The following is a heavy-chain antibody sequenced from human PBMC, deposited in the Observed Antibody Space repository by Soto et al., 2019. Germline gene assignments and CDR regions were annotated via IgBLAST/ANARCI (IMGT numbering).Heavy chain of an antibody. J-gene: IGHJ4*02. Sequence: PSETLSLTCAVYRGFFTYSDNYLTWVRQPPGKGLEWIGEINRSGSTNYNPSLRSRVTISVDTSKTQFSLQLSSVTAADTAVYYCARYRREAVAGYTLDNWGQGILVT. CDR3: ARYRREAVAGYTLDN. D-gene: IGHD6-13*01. V-gene: IGHV4-34*01. CDR1: RGFFTYSDNY. CDR2: INRSGST.